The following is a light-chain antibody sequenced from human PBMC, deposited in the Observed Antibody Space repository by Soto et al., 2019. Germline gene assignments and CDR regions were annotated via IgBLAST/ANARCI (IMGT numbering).Light chain of an antibody. CDR2: GAS. V-gene: IGKV3-15*01. J-gene: IGKJ1*01. CDR3: QQYSYWPQT. Sequence: EIVMTQSPATLSVSPGERATLSCRASQSVSSKLAWYQQKPGQAPRLLIYGASTRATVIPARFSGSGSGTEFTLTISSLKSEDFAVYYCQQYSYWPQTFGQGTKVDIK. CDR1: QSVSSK.